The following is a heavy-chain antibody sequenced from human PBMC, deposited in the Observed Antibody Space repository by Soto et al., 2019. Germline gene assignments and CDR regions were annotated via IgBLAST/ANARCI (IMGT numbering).Heavy chain of an antibody. J-gene: IGHJ6*02. D-gene: IGHD2-2*02. CDR2: ISAYNGNT. Sequence: SVKVSCKASGYTFTSYGISWVRQAPGQGLEWMGWISAYNGNTNYAQKFQGRVTITADESTSTAYMELSSLRSEDTAVYYCARVRGYCSSTSCYREGYYYYYYGMDVWGQGTTVTVSS. V-gene: IGHV1-18*04. CDR3: ARVRGYCSSTSCYREGYYYYYYGMDV. CDR1: GYTFTSYG.